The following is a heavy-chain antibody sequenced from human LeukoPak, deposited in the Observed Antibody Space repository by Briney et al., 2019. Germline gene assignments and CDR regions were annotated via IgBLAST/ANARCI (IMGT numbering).Heavy chain of an antibody. J-gene: IGHJ6*03. CDR2: SYHSGST. CDR3: ARTTEAHSWQTRYYSYYLDL. V-gene: IGHV4-4*02. Sequence: SGTLSLTCGVSGGSISSSNWWSWVRQPPGKGLEWIGESYHSGSTNYNPSLKSRVTISVDTSKNQFSLKMSSVTAAHTAVYYCARTTEAHSWQTRYYSYYLDLWGKGTTVTVSS. CDR1: GGSISSSNW. D-gene: IGHD6-13*01.